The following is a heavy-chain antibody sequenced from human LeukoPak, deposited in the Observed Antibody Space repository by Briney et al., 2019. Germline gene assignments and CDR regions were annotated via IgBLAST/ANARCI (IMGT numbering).Heavy chain of an antibody. V-gene: IGHV1-69*05. CDR1: GGTFSSYA. CDR2: IIPIFGTA. Sequence: AASVKVSCKASGGTFSSYAISWVRQAPGQGLEWMGGIIPIFGTANYAQKFQGRVTITTDESTSTAYMELSSLRSEDTAVYYCARGATIFGVVMYYYYYMDVWGKGTTVTVSS. J-gene: IGHJ6*03. D-gene: IGHD3-3*01. CDR3: ARGATIFGVVMYYYYYMDV.